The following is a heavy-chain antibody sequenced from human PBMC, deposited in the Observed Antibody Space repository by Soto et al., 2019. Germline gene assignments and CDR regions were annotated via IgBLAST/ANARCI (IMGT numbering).Heavy chain of an antibody. J-gene: IGHJ5*02. V-gene: IGHV1-69*12. CDR2: IIPIFGTA. D-gene: IGHD6-19*01. Sequence: QVQLVQSGAEVKKPGSSVKVSCKASGGTFSSYAISWVRQAPGQGLEWMGGIIPIFGTANYAQKFQGRVTLTADESTSKAYMELSSLRSEDTAVYYCARPVAGPPTNNWFDPWGQGPLVTVSS. CDR3: ARPVAGPPTNNWFDP. CDR1: GGTFSSYA.